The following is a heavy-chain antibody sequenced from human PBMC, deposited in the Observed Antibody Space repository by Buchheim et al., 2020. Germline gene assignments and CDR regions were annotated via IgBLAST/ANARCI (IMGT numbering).Heavy chain of an antibody. CDR2: IDWDDDK. CDR1: GFSLSTSGMC. V-gene: IGHV2-70*17. CDR3: ARMVSSSSSFDY. J-gene: IGHJ4*02. D-gene: IGHD6-6*01. Sequence: QVTLRESGPALVKPTQTLTLTCTVSGFSLSTSGMCVGWIRQPPGKALEWLGRIDWDDDKFYTTSLKTRLTLPKDTSKKQVVLTMTNVDPVDTATYYCARMVSSSSSFDYWGQGAL.